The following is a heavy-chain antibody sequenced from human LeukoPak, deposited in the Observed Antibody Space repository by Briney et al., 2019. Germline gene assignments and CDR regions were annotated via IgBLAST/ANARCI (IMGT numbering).Heavy chain of an antibody. D-gene: IGHD2-21*02. Sequence: GGSLRLSCAASGFTFGSYAMHWVRQAPGKGLEWVAVISYDGSNKYYADSVKGRFTISRDNSKNTLYLQMNSLRAEDTAVYYCARDPMGYCGGDCSHFDYWGQGTLVTVSS. CDR3: ARDPMGYCGGDCSHFDY. CDR1: GFTFGSYA. V-gene: IGHV3-30*04. CDR2: ISYDGSNK. J-gene: IGHJ4*02.